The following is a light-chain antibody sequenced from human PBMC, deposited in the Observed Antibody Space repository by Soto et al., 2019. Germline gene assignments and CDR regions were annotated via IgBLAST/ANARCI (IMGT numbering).Light chain of an antibody. Sequence: VLTQSPATLSLSPGGRATLSCRASQSVSLSLAWYQQKPGQAPRLLIYDASKRASGFPARFSGGGSGTDFTLTISSLEPEDFAVYYCQERTGWPPWTFGQGTKVDIK. CDR2: DAS. CDR1: QSVSLS. J-gene: IGKJ1*01. V-gene: IGKV3-11*01. CDR3: QERTGWPPWT.